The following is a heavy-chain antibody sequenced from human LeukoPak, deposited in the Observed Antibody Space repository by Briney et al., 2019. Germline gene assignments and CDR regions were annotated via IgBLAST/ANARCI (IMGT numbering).Heavy chain of an antibody. V-gene: IGHV4-38-2*02. J-gene: IGHJ4*02. Sequence: SETLSLTCTVSGYSISSGYYWGWIRQPPGKGLEWIGSIYHSGSTYYNPSLKSRVTISVDTSKNQFSLKLSSVTAADTAVYYCARAVLWFGELFSYYFDYWGQGTLVTVSS. CDR3: ARAVLWFGELFSYYFDY. CDR2: IYHSGST. D-gene: IGHD3-10*01. CDR1: GYSISSGYY.